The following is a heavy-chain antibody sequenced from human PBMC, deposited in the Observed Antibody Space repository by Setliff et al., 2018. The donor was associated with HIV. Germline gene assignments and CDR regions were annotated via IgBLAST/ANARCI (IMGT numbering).Heavy chain of an antibody. V-gene: IGHV4-34*01. J-gene: IGHJ5*02. D-gene: IGHD2-2*01. CDR2: IYYSGNT. CDR3: VRDGTQCSRTTCINWVDP. Sequence: SETLSLTCAVYGGSFSDYFWSWIRQPPGKRLEWIGNIYYSGNTYYNPSLKSRVIISVDTSRNQFSLKLSSVTAADTAMYYCVRDGTQCSRTTCINWVDPWGQGTLVTVSS. CDR1: GGSFSDYF.